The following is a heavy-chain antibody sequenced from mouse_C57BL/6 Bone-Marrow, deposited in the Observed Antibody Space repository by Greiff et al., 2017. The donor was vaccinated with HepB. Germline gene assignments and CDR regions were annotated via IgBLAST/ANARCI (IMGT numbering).Heavy chain of an antibody. CDR2: INPSSGYT. J-gene: IGHJ3*01. CDR3: ARWRGFFAY. Sequence: VQLQQSGAELAKPGASVKLSCKASGYTFTSYWMHWVKQRPGQGLEWIGYINPSSGYTKYNQKFKDKATLTADKSSRTAYMQLSSLTYEDSAVYYCARWRGFFAYWGQGTLVTVSA. D-gene: IGHD3-1*01. CDR1: GYTFTSYW. V-gene: IGHV1-7*01.